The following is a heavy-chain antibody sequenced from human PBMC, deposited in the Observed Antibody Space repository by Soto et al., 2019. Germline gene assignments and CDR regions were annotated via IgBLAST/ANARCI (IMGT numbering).Heavy chain of an antibody. D-gene: IGHD2-8*01. V-gene: IGHV4-39*01. CDR2: IYYSGST. CDR1: GGSISSSSYY. J-gene: IGHJ4*02. Sequence: QLQESGPGLVKPSETLSLTCTVSGGSISSSSYYWGWIRQPPGKGLEWIGSIYYSGSTYYNPSLKSRVTISVDTSKNQFSLKLSSVTAADTAVYYCARPGSGVAFDYWGQGTLVTVSS. CDR3: ARPGSGVAFDY.